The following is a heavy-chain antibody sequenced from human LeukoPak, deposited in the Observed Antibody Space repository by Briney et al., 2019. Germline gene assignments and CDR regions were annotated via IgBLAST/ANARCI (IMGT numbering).Heavy chain of an antibody. V-gene: IGHV1-8*01. CDR3: ARVGIAAGGSNQKYYFDY. CDR2: MNPNSGST. Sequence: ASVKVSCKASGYTFTNYDFNWMRQATGQGLEWMGWMNPNSGSTGYAQKLQGRVTMTTDTSTSTAYMELRSLRSDDTAVYYCARVGIAAGGSNQKYYFDYWGQGTLVTVSS. J-gene: IGHJ4*02. D-gene: IGHD6-13*01. CDR1: GYTFTNYD.